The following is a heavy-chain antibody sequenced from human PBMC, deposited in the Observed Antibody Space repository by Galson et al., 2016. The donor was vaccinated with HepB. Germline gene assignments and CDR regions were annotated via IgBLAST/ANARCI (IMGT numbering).Heavy chain of an antibody. CDR3: ARSPVWFGQLGGYFDL. V-gene: IGHV5-51*01. CDR2: IYLADFDV. J-gene: IGHJ4*02. CDR1: GYNKFVTDW. Sequence: QSGAEVTKPGESLKISCQVSGYNKFVTDWIGWVRRMPGKGLELMGIIYLADFDVKYGPSFQGQVTISAGRSINTAYLQWTSLKASDTAMYYCARSPVWFGQLGGYFDLWGQGTLVTVSS. D-gene: IGHD3-10*01.